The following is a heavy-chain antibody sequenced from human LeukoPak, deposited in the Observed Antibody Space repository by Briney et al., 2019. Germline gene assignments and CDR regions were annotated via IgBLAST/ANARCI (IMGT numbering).Heavy chain of an antibody. D-gene: IGHD1-26*01. J-gene: IGHJ4*02. Sequence: GGSLRLSCAASGFTFSDYYMGWIRQAPGKGLEWVSYITNSGNNLYYADSVKGRFTITRDNAKNSLYLQMNSLRAEDTAVYYCAKERELYSGSYSAFDYWGQGTLVTVSS. V-gene: IGHV3-11*01. CDR2: ITNSGNNL. CDR3: AKERELYSGSYSAFDY. CDR1: GFTFSDYY.